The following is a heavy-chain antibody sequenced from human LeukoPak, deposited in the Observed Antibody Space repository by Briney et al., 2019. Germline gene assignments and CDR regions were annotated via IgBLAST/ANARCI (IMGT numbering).Heavy chain of an antibody. CDR3: ASQELKNYYMDV. V-gene: IGHV4-59*08. D-gene: IGHD3-10*01. CDR1: GGSISGYS. CDR2: THYSGST. J-gene: IGHJ6*03. Sequence: SETLSLTCTVSGGSISGYSWSWIRQPPGKGLEWIGYTHYSGSTNYNPSLKSRVTISVDTSKNQFSLKLSSVTAADTAVYYCASQELKNYYMDVWGKGTTVTVSS.